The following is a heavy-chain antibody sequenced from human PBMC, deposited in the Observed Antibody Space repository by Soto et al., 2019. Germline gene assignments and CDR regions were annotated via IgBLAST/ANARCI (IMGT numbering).Heavy chain of an antibody. D-gene: IGHD1-26*01. CDR3: ARDQGGSHYPYYYYGMDV. CDR1: GYTFNNYG. J-gene: IGHJ6*02. Sequence: ASVKVSCKASGYTFNNYGLGWVRQAPGQGLEWMGWISSYNGNTNYAQKFQGRVTMTTDASTSTAYMELRSLRSDDTAVYYCARDQGGSHYPYYYYGMDVWGQGTTVTVSS. V-gene: IGHV1-18*01. CDR2: ISSYNGNT.